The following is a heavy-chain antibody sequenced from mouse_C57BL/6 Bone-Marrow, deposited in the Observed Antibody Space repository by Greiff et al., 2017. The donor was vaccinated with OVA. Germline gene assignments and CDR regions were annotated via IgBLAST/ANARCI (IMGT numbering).Heavy chain of an antibody. CDR3: AIEGYEESNYDYAMDY. D-gene: IGHD2-5*01. Sequence: QVHVKQSGAELVRPGASVKLSCKASGYTFTDYGINWVKQRPGQGLEWIGDIYPRSGNTYYNEKFKGKATLTADNSSSTAYMELRSLTSEDSAVEVGAIEGYEESNYDYAMDYWGQGTSVTVSS. V-gene: IGHV1-81*01. J-gene: IGHJ4*01. CDR2: IYPRSGNT. CDR1: GYTFTDYG.